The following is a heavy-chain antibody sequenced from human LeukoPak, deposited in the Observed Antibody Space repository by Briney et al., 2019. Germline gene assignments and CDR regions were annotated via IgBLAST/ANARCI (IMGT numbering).Heavy chain of an antibody. J-gene: IGHJ4*02. CDR1: GFLFSRYT. CDR2: ISSTSTYI. D-gene: IGHD6-13*01. Sequence: PGRTLRLSCAASGFLFSRYTMNWVRQAPGRGLECVSSISSTSTYIYYADSVKGRFTISRDNAKKSLYLQMNSLRADDTAVYYCTRDEDEELVRDYWGQGTLVTVSS. CDR3: TRDEDEELVRDY. V-gene: IGHV3-21*01.